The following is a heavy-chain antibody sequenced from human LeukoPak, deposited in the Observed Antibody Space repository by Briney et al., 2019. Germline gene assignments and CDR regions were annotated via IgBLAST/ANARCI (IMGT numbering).Heavy chain of an antibody. Sequence: SETLSLTCAVYGGSFSGYYWSWIRQPPGKGLEWIGEINHSGSTNYNPSLKSRVTISVDTSKNQFSLKLSSVTAADTAVYYCARALEYYDSSGYYTYFDYWGQGTLVTVSS. J-gene: IGHJ4*02. D-gene: IGHD3-22*01. CDR3: ARALEYYDSSGYYTYFDY. V-gene: IGHV4-34*01. CDR1: GGSFSGYY. CDR2: INHSGST.